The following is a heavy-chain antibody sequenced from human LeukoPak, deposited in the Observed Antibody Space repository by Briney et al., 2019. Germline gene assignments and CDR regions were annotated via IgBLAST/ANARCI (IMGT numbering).Heavy chain of an antibody. V-gene: IGHV3-74*03. CDR3: ARGIDILTRAEYWYFDL. Sequence: GGSLRLSCAGSGFIFSSYWMHWVRQAPGKRLVWVSRINSDGNTATYADSVKGRFTISRDNGKNTLYLQMNSLRADDTAVYYCARGIDILTRAEYWYFDLWGRGTLVTVSS. CDR2: INSDGNTA. D-gene: IGHD3-9*01. CDR1: GFIFSSYW. J-gene: IGHJ2*01.